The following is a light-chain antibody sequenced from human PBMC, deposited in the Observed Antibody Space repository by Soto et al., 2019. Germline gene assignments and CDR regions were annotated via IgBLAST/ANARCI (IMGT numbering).Light chain of an antibody. Sequence: QSVLTQPRSVSGSPGQSVTISCTGTSGDVGGYNYVSWYQQHPGTAPKLLIYDVSKRPSGVPDRFSGSKSGNTASLTISGLQAGDEADYFCCSNAGSYISVFGGGTKVTVL. J-gene: IGLJ3*02. V-gene: IGLV2-11*01. CDR1: SGDVGGYNY. CDR2: DVS. CDR3: CSNAGSYISV.